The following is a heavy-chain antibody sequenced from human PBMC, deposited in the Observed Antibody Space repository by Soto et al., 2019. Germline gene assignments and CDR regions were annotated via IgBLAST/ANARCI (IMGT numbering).Heavy chain of an antibody. V-gene: IGHV5-51*01. CDR2: IYPGDSDT. J-gene: IGHJ6*02. D-gene: IGHD2-2*01. CDR3: ARPYYCSSTSCYHFGMDV. CDR1: GDRFTSYW. Sequence: PGESLKISFKGSGDRFTSYWLGSVRQMPGKGLEWMGIIYPGDSDTTYSPSFQGQVTISADKSISTAYLQWGSLKASDTALSYCARPYYCSSTSCYHFGMDVWAQGTTVPVSS.